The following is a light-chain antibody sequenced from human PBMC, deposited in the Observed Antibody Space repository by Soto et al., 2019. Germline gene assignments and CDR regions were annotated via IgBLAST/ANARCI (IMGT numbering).Light chain of an antibody. CDR2: AVS. CDR1: SSDVGGYNY. CDR3: SSYTASRTLV. J-gene: IGLJ2*01. Sequence: QSALTQPASVSGSPGQSITISCTGTSSDVGGYNYVSWYQQHPGKAPKLMIYAVSSRPSGVSNRFSGSKSGNTASLTISGLQAEDEADYYCSSYTASRTLVFGGGTKSPS. V-gene: IGLV2-14*01.